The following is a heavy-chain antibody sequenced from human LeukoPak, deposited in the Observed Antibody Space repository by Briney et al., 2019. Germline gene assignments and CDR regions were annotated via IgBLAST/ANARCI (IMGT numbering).Heavy chain of an antibody. CDR3: AKDVGAAVAGYNWFDP. Sequence: GRSLRLSCAASGFTFDDYAMHWVRQAPGKGLEWVSGISWKSDTIAYADSVKGRFTISRDNAKNSLYLQMNSLRAEDTALYYCAKDVGAAVAGYNWFDPWGQGTLVTVSS. J-gene: IGHJ5*02. V-gene: IGHV3-9*01. CDR1: GFTFDDYA. D-gene: IGHD6-19*01. CDR2: ISWKSDTI.